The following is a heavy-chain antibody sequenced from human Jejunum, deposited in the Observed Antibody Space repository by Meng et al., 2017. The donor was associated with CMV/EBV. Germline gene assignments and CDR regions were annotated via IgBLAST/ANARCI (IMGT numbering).Heavy chain of an antibody. CDR1: RGAISSSSYY. J-gene: IGHJ4*02. D-gene: IGHD3-3*01. V-gene: IGHV4-39*07. CDR2: IYYSGSN. CDR3: ASHDDYWSGYLKY. Sequence: CRGAISSSSYYWGWIRQPPGKGLEWIGSIYYSGSNYYNPSLNSRVTISVDGSQNRFSLKVSSVTAADTAVYYCASHDDYWSGYLKYWGQGTLVTVSS.